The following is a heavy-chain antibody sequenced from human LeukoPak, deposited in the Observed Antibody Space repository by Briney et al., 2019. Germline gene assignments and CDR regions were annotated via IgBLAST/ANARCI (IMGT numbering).Heavy chain of an antibody. CDR2: ISYDGSNK. V-gene: IGHV3-30*18. CDR3: ANGWRDAFDI. CDR1: GFTFTTYW. Sequence: PGGSLRLSCAASGFTFTTYWMTWVRQAPGKGLEWVAVISYDGSNKYYADSVKGRFTISRDNSKNTLYLQMNSLRAEDTAVYYCANGWRDAFDIWGQGTMVTVSS. D-gene: IGHD6-19*01. J-gene: IGHJ3*02.